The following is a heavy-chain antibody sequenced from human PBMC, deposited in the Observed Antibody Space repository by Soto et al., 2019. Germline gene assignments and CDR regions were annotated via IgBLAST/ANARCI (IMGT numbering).Heavy chain of an antibody. CDR2: IYPGDSDT. Sequence: GESLKISCKGSGYTFTDYWIGWVRQLPGKGLEWMGIIYPGDSDTRYSPSFQGQVTITADKSTSTAYLQWNTLKASDTAMYYCARQAVYSDYPFDYWGQGTLVTVSS. CDR1: GYTFTDYW. D-gene: IGHD2-21*01. CDR3: ARQAVYSDYPFDY. V-gene: IGHV5-51*01. J-gene: IGHJ4*02.